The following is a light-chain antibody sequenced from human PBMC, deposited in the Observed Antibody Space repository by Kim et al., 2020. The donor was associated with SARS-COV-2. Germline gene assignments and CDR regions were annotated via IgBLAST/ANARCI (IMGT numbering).Light chain of an antibody. CDR2: GKN. CDR3: NSRDSSGNPRWV. V-gene: IGLV3-19*01. CDR1: SLRSYY. Sequence: LGPTVRITCQGDSLRSYYGSWYQQKPGQAPVLVIYGKNNRPSGSPDRFSGSSSGNTASLTSTGAQAEDEADYYCNSRDSSGNPRWVFGGGTQLTVL. J-gene: IGLJ3*02.